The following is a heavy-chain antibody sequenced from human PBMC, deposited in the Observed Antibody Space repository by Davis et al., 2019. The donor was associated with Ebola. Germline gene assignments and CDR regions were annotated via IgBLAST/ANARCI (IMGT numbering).Heavy chain of an antibody. CDR1: EYTFTAYF. J-gene: IGHJ4*02. V-gene: IGHV1-2*02. Sequence: ASVKVSCKASEYTFTAYFIQWARQAPGQRLEWLGWINPSSGGTTYAQKFQGRVTMTRDTSISTAYMELSGLRFDDTAFYYCARDPGGTYYREYFDYWGQGTLLTVSS. CDR2: INPSSGGT. CDR3: ARDPGGTYYREYFDY. D-gene: IGHD1-26*01.